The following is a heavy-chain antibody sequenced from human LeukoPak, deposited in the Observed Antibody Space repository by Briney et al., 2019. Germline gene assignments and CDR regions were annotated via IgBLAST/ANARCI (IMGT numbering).Heavy chain of an antibody. CDR1: GFTFSGYS. CDR3: ARGAHHGRSGYSYGP. CDR2: ISSSSSYI. D-gene: IGHD5-18*01. J-gene: IGHJ5*02. Sequence: PGGSLRLSCAASGFTFSGYSMNWVRQAPGKGLEWVSSISSSSSYIYYADSVKGRFTISRDNAKNSLYLQMNSLRAEDTAVYYCARGAHHGRSGYSYGPWGQGTLVTVSS. V-gene: IGHV3-21*01.